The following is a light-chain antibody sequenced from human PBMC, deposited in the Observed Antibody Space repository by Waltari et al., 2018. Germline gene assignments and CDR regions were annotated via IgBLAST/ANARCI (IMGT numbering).Light chain of an antibody. CDR2: EVS. Sequence: DIVMTQTPLSLPVTLGEPASISCRSSQSLLDSEDGNTYLEWYLQKPGQSPQLLIYEVSNRASGVPDRFSGSGSDTDFTLKISRVEAEDVGVYYCMQGIEYPGTFGQGTKVEIK. V-gene: IGKV2-40*01. CDR3: MQGIEYPGT. CDR1: QSLLDSEDGNTY. J-gene: IGKJ1*01.